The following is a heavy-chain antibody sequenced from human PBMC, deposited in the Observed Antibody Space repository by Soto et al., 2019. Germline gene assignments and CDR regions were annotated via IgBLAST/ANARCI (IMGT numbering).Heavy chain of an antibody. CDR2: IYTSGST. CDR1: GGSISSYY. J-gene: IGHJ5*02. D-gene: IGHD6-6*01. CDR3: AREGAQQLVRGWFDP. Sequence: SETLSLTCTVSGGSISSYYWSWIRQPAGKGLEWIGRIYTSGSTNYNPSLKSRVTMSVDTSKNQFSLKLSSVTAADTAVYYCAREGAQQLVRGWFDPWGQGTLVTVSS. V-gene: IGHV4-4*07.